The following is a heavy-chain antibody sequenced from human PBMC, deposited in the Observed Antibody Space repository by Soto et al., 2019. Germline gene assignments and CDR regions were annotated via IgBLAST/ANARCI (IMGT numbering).Heavy chain of an antibody. Sequence: QVQLVQSGAEVKKPGSSVKVSCTASGTTFNTFAISWVRQAPGQGLEWMGGIIPVLGPAFYSQKFQGRVTITADQSTTTAYLELSSLRSEDTAVYYCARAAKRYFDKWGQGTLVTVSS. CDR3: ARAAKRYFDK. CDR2: IIPVLGPA. J-gene: IGHJ4*02. CDR1: GTTFNTFA. V-gene: IGHV1-69*01.